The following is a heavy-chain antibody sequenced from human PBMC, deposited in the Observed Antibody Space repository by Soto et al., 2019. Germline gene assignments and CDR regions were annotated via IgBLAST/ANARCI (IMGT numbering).Heavy chain of an antibody. Sequence: GGSLSLSSAASGFNFRSYSMNWVRQAPGKGLEWVSSISSSSSYIYYADSVKGRFTISRDNAKNSLYLQMNSLRAEDTAVYYCARERAIFGVAPFDYWGQGTLVTVSS. CDR3: ARERAIFGVAPFDY. J-gene: IGHJ4*02. CDR1: GFNFRSYS. D-gene: IGHD3-3*01. CDR2: ISSSSSYI. V-gene: IGHV3-21*01.